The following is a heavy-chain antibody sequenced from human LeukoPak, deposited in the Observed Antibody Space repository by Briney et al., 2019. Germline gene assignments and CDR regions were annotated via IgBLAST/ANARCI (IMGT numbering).Heavy chain of an antibody. J-gene: IGHJ4*02. CDR1: GGSFSGYY. D-gene: IGHD6-19*01. CDR2: INHSGST. V-gene: IGHV4-34*01. Sequence: SETLSLTCADYGGSFSGYYWSWIRQPPGKGLEWIGEINHSGSTNYNPSLKSRVTISVDTSKNQFSLKLSSVTAADTAVYYCARGPGAVADYWGQGTLVTVSS. CDR3: ARGPGAVADY.